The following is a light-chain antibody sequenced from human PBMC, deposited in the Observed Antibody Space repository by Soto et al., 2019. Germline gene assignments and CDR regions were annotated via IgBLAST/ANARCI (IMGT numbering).Light chain of an antibody. CDR2: DAS. Sequence: MMMTQSPATLSVSPGERVTLSCRTSHSVNSHVAWYQQKPGQAPRLLIYDASRRVTGIPARFSGSGSGTDFTLTLSSLEPEDFAVYYCQQRAGSSTFGQGTRLEI. J-gene: IGKJ5*01. CDR1: HSVNSH. V-gene: IGKV3-11*01. CDR3: QQRAGSST.